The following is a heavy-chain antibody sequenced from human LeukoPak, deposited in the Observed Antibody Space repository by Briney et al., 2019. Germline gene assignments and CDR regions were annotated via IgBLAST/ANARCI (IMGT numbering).Heavy chain of an antibody. D-gene: IGHD3-10*02. CDR3: AELGITMIGGV. V-gene: IGHV3-48*01. Sequence: GGSLRLSCAASGFTFSSYSMNWVRQAPGKGLEWVSYISTSSSTIYYADSVKGRFTISRDNAKNSLYLQMNSLRAEDTAVYYCAELGITMIGGVWGKGTTVTISS. J-gene: IGHJ6*04. CDR1: GFTFSSYS. CDR2: ISTSSSTI.